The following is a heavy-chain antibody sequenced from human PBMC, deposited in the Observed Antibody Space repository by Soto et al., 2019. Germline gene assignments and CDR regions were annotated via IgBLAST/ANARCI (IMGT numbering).Heavy chain of an antibody. CDR1: GCTFTSDV. D-gene: IGHD4-17*01. Sequence: QVQLVKSGAGVKKPGASVKVSCRVSGCTFTSDVFNWWRKATGQGLGWMGGMNPNSGKQGYAQKFQGRVTMTRNTSISTAYMELSSLRSEDTAVYYCARDRGLIRSGVWGQGTLVTVSS. V-gene: IGHV1-8*01. J-gene: IGHJ4*02. CDR3: ARDRGLIRSGV. CDR2: MNPNSGKQ.